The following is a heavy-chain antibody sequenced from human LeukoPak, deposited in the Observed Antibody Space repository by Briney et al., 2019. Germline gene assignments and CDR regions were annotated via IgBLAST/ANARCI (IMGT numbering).Heavy chain of an antibody. D-gene: IGHD1-26*01. Sequence: PGGSLRLSCAASGFTFSGSAMHWVRQASGKGLEWVGRIRSKANSYATAYAASVKGRFSISRDDSTNTAYLQMNSLKTEDTAVYYCTRPPPEPLSGSYAVWGQGTLVTVSS. CDR1: GFTFSGSA. CDR3: TRPPPEPLSGSYAV. V-gene: IGHV3-73*01. J-gene: IGHJ4*02. CDR2: IRSKANSYAT.